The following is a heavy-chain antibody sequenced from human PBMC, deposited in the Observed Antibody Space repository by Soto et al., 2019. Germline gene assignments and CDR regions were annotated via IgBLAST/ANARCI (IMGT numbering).Heavy chain of an antibody. Sequence: RQAPGKGLERVAIMNEDGSERYYVDSVKGRFTISRDNAKNALFLQMNSLRVEDTAVYFCARDRAYSRFDYWGQGSLVTVSS. D-gene: IGHD4-4*01. V-gene: IGHV3-7*03. CDR2: MNEDGSER. CDR3: ARDRAYSRFDY. J-gene: IGHJ4*02.